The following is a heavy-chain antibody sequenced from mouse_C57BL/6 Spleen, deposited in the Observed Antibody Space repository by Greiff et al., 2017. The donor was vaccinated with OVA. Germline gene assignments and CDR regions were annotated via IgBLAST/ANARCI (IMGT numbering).Heavy chain of an antibody. V-gene: IGHV1-62-2*01. J-gene: IGHJ3*01. CDR3: ARHEVRGYGFAY. D-gene: IGHD1-1*01. CDR2: FYPGSGSI. CDR1: GYTFTEYT. Sequence: VQRVESGAELVKPGASVKLSCKASGYTFTEYTIHWVKQRSGQGLEWIGWFYPGSGSIKYNEKFKDKATLTADKSSSTVYMELSRLTSEDSAVYFCARHEVRGYGFAYWGQGTLVTVSA.